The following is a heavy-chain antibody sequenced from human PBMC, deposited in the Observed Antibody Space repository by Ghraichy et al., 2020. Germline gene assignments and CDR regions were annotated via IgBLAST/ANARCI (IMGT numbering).Heavy chain of an antibody. CDR2: IYTSGST. CDR1: GGSISSYY. D-gene: IGHD1-26*01. Sequence: SQTLSLTCTVSGGSISSYYWSWIRQPAGKGLEWIGRIYTSGSTNYNPSLKSRVTMSVDTSKNQFSLKLSSVTAADMAVYYCARAPPGGSYSNHFDYWGQGTLVTVSS. V-gene: IGHV4-4*07. CDR3: ARAPPGGSYSNHFDY. J-gene: IGHJ4*02.